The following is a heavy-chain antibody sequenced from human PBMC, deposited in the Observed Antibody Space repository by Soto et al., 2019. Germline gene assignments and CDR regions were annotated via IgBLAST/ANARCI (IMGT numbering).Heavy chain of an antibody. Sequence: SETLSLTCAVYGGSFSSYYWSWIRQPPGKGLEWIGYIYYSGSTNYNPSLKSRVTISVDTSKNQFSLKLSSVTAADTAVYYCARVTPYSSRSCYYYGMDVWGQGTTVTVSS. CDR2: IYYSGST. J-gene: IGHJ6*02. CDR3: ARVTPYSSRSCYYYGMDV. D-gene: IGHD6-13*01. CDR1: GGSFSSYY. V-gene: IGHV4-59*01.